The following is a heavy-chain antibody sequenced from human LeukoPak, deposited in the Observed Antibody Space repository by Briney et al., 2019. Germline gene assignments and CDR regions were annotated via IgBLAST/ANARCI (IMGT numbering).Heavy chain of an antibody. J-gene: IGHJ4*02. CDR1: GFSLSTSAVG. D-gene: IGHD3-22*01. Sequence: SGPTLVNPTQTLTLTCTFSGFSLSTSAVGVSWIRQPPGKALEWLALIYRDDDKRYSPSLKSRLTITKDTSKNQVVLTMTNMDPVDTATYYRARRYDSSGYYLSYYFDYWGQGTLVTVSS. CDR3: ARRYDSSGYYLSYYFDY. V-gene: IGHV2-5*02. CDR2: IYRDDDK.